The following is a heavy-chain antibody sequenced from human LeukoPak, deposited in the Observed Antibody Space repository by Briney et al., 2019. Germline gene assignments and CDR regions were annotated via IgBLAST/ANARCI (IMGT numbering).Heavy chain of an antibody. CDR2: ISAYNGNT. CDR1: GYTFTSYG. V-gene: IGHV1-18*01. D-gene: IGHD1-26*01. CDR3: ARGDLEWELIGSNAFDI. J-gene: IGHJ3*02. Sequence: ASVKVSCKASGYTFTSYGISWVRQAPGQGLEWLGWISAYNGNTNYAQKLQGRVTMTTDTSTSTAYMELRSLRSDDTAVYYCARGDLEWELIGSNAFDIWGQGTMVTVSS.